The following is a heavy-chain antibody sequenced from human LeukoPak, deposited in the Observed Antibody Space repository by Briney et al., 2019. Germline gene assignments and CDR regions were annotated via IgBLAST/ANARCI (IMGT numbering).Heavy chain of an antibody. D-gene: IGHD3-10*01. CDR3: ARRPFGADY. V-gene: IGHV3-7*01. CDR1: GFTFSNYW. CDR2: KKEDGSEK. Sequence: GGSLRLSCAASGFTFSNYWMSWVRQAPGKGLEWVANKKEDGSEKYYVDSVKGRFTISRDNAKNSLYLHMNSLRVEDTAVYYCARRPFGADYWGQGTLVTVSS. J-gene: IGHJ4*02.